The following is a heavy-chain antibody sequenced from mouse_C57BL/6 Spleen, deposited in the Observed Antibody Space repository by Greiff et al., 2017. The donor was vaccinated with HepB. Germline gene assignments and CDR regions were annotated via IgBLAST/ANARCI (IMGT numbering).Heavy chain of an antibody. J-gene: IGHJ2*01. CDR2: IYPRSGNT. V-gene: IGHV1-81*01. CDR1: GYTFTSYG. D-gene: IGHD1-1*01. Sequence: VQLVESGAELARPGASVKLSCKASGYTFTSYGISWVKQRTGQGLEWIGEIYPRSGNTYYNEKFKGKATLTADKSSSTAYMELRSLTSEDSAVYFCARRESTTVVARGFDYWGQGTTLTVSS. CDR3: ARRESTTVVARGFDY.